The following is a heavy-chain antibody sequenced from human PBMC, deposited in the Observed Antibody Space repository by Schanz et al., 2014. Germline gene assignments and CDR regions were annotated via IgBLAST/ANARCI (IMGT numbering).Heavy chain of an antibody. CDR1: GGSFSDYY. D-gene: IGHD4-17*01. V-gene: IGHV4-34*01. Sequence: QVQLQQWGAGLLKPSETLSLTCAVYGGSFSDYYWSWIRQPPGKGLEWIGEINHSGSTNYNPSLKSRVTMSLDTSKTQFSLKLTSVTAVDTAVYYCAGMATVTYFDFWGQGALVTVSS. J-gene: IGHJ4*02. CDR2: INHSGST. CDR3: AGMATVTYFDF.